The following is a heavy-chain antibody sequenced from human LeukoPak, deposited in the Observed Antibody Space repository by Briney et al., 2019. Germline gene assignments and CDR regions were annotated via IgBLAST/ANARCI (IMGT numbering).Heavy chain of an antibody. CDR1: GGSISSYY. CDR2: IYTSGST. J-gene: IGHJ4*02. D-gene: IGHD4-17*01. V-gene: IGHV4-4*07. Sequence: SETLSLTCTVSGGSISSYYWSWIRQPAGKGLEWIGRIYTSGSTNYNPSLKSRVTMSVDTSKNQFSLKLSSVTAADTGVYYCARGNTVTTTVDYWGQGTLVTVSS. CDR3: ARGNTVTTTVDY.